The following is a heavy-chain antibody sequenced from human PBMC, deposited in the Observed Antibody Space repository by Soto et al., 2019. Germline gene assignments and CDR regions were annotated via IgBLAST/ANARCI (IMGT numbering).Heavy chain of an antibody. Sequence: SETLSLTCTVSGGSISSYYWSWIRQPPGKGLEWIGYIYYSGSTNYNPSLKSRVTISVDTSKNQFSLKLSSVTAADTAVYYCARALNYYGSGSPHFDYWGQGTLVTVSS. CDR1: GGSISSYY. D-gene: IGHD3-10*01. CDR3: ARALNYYGSGSPHFDY. CDR2: IYYSGST. J-gene: IGHJ4*02. V-gene: IGHV4-59*01.